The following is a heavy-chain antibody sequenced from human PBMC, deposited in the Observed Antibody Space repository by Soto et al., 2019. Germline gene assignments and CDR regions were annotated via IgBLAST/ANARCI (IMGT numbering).Heavy chain of an antibody. D-gene: IGHD1-26*01. J-gene: IGHJ4*02. Sequence: ASVKVSCKASGGTFSSYAISWVRQAPGQGLEWMGGIIPILGIASYAQKFQGRVTITADKSTSTAYMELSSLRSEDTAVYYCASFRRHSGSYYFDYWGQGTLVTVSS. CDR3: ASFRRHSGSYYFDY. CDR1: GGTFSSYA. V-gene: IGHV1-69*10. CDR2: IIPILGIA.